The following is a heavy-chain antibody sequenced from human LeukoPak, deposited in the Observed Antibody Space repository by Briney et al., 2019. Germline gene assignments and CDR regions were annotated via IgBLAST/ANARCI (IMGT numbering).Heavy chain of an antibody. J-gene: IGHJ3*02. V-gene: IGHV3-9*03. CDR1: GFRFDDYA. Sequence: PGGSLRLSCAASGFRFDDYAMHWVRQAPGKGLEWVSGISWNSGSIGYAASVKGRFTISRDNAKNSLYLQMNSLRAEDMALYYCAKDISTPCDLDQLGGFDMWGQGTMVTVSA. CDR2: ISWNSGSI. D-gene: IGHD1-1*01. CDR3: AKDISTPCDLDQLGGFDM.